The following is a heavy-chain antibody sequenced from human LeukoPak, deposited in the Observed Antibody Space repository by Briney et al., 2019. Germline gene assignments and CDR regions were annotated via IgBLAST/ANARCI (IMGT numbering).Heavy chain of an antibody. V-gene: IGHV1-8*01. Sequence: ASVKVSCKASGYTFTSYDINWVRQATGQGLEWMGWMNPNSGNTGYAQKFQGRVTMTRNTSISTAYMELSSLRSEDTAVYYCASRMVSYYYYYGMDVWGQGTTVTVSS. CDR3: ASRMVSYYYYYGMDV. CDR1: GYTFTSYD. CDR2: MNPNSGNT. D-gene: IGHD2-8*01. J-gene: IGHJ6*02.